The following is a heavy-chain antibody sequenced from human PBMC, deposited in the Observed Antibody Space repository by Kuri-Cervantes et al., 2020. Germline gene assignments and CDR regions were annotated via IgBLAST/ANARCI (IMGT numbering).Heavy chain of an antibody. Sequence: SETLSLTCAVSGYSISSGYYWGWIRQPPGKGLEWIGSIYHSGSTYYNPSLKSRVTISVDTSKNQFSLKLSSVTAADTAVYYCATPSMVRGVMEYYYYGMDVWGQGTTVTVSS. CDR3: ATPSMVRGVMEYYYYGMDV. CDR1: GYSISSGYY. V-gene: IGHV4-38-2*01. J-gene: IGHJ6*02. D-gene: IGHD3-10*01. CDR2: IYHSGST.